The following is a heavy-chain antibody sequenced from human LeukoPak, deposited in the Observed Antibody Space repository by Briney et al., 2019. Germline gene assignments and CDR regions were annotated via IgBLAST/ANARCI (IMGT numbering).Heavy chain of an antibody. CDR2: IWSDGTNQ. V-gene: IGHV3-33*01. Sequence: GGSLRLSCAAAGFTFNHYGMHWVRQAPGKGLEWVAVIWSDGTNQYYAGSVKGRFTISRDDSGNTVYIQMNSLRPEDTGVYYCARDAQRGFDYSNSLEYWGQGTPVTVST. J-gene: IGHJ4*02. D-gene: IGHD4-11*01. CDR3: ARDAQRGFDYSNSLEY. CDR1: GFTFNHYG.